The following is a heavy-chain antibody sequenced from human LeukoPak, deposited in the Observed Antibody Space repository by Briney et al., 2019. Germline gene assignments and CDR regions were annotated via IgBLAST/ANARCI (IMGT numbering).Heavy chain of an antibody. V-gene: IGHV3-48*03. J-gene: IGHJ6*02. CDR2: VSDTGTTI. CDR1: GFTFSSFQ. Sequence: GGSLRLSCAASGFTFSSFQMNWVRQAPGKGLEWVSYVSDTGTTIYYADSVKGRFTISRDNAKNSLYLQMNSLRDEDTAVYYCAREDYNPPRAMDVWGQGTTVTVSS. D-gene: IGHD3-10*01. CDR3: AREDYNPPRAMDV.